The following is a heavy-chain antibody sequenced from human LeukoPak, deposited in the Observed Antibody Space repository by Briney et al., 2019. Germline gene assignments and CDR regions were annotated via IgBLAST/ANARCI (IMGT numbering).Heavy chain of an antibody. J-gene: IGHJ4*02. CDR3: TRSGYRHPYHFES. CDR1: GFTFSSYG. V-gene: IGHV3-23*01. D-gene: IGHD3-22*01. CDR2: ISGSGGST. Sequence: PGGSLRLSCAASGFTFSSYGMSWVRQAPGKGLEWVSAISGSGGSTYYADSVKGRFTISRDNSKNTLSLQMNSLRAEDTAIYYCTRSGYRHPYHFESWGQGTLVTVSS.